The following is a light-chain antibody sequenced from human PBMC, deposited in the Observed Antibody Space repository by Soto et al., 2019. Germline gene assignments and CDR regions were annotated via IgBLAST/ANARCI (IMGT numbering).Light chain of an antibody. V-gene: IGKV1-5*01. J-gene: IGKJ1*01. Sequence: DIQMTQSPSTLSASVGDRDTITCRASHSISTSLAWYQQRPGRAPRLLIYDVSNLESGVPSRFSGSGSGTEFTLTITSLQPEDFAIYYCQQYDNSRTFGQGTKVDFK. CDR1: HSISTS. CDR3: QQYDNSRT. CDR2: DVS.